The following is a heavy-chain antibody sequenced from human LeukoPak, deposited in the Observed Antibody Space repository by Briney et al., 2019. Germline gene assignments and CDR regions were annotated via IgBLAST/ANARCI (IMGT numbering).Heavy chain of an antibody. CDR3: ARGVGGSGSYLYYYYYYMDV. V-gene: IGHV4-59*12. Sequence: SETLSLTCTVSGGSISSYYWSWIRQPPGKGLEWIGYIYYSGSTNYNPSLKSRVTISVDTSKNQFSLKLSSVTAADTAVYYCARGVGGSGSYLYYYYYYMDVWGKGTTVTVSS. CDR2: IYYSGST. CDR1: GGSISSYY. J-gene: IGHJ6*03. D-gene: IGHD3-10*01.